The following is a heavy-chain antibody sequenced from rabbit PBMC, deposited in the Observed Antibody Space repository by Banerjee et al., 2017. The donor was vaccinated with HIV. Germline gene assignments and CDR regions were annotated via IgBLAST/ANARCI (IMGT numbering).Heavy chain of an antibody. Sequence: GGLVQPGGSLTLSCKASGFDFSSYYMGWVRQAPGKGLEWIGVVGAGVDGPDYASWVNGRFTISGDNAQNTVHLQMNSLTAADTATYFCARGSGWVTGFNLWGPGTLVTVS. V-gene: IGHV1S7*01. CDR3: ARGSGWVTGFNL. J-gene: IGHJ4*01. CDR2: VGAGVDGP. D-gene: IGHD4-1*01. CDR1: GFDFSSYY.